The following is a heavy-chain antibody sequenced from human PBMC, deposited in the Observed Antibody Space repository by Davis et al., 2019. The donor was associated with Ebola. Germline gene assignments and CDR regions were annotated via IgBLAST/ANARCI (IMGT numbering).Heavy chain of an antibody. V-gene: IGHV3-23*01. CDR2: LSGSGGLS. D-gene: IGHD1-14*01. J-gene: IGHJ6*02. Sequence: GESLKISCAASGFTFSAYWMHWVRHVPGKGLEWVSALSGSGGLSYYADSVKGRFTISRDNSKNTLYLQMDSLTAEDTAVYYCARGGETVTGTASHGMDVWGQGTTVTVSS. CDR3: ARGGETVTGTASHGMDV. CDR1: GFTFSAYW.